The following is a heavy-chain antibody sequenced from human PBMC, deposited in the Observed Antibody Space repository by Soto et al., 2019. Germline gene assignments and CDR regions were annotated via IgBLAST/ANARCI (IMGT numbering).Heavy chain of an antibody. J-gene: IGHJ6*02. CDR2: ISSSSSTI. D-gene: IGHD5-12*01. V-gene: IGHV3-48*02. Sequence: EVQLVESGGGVVQPGGSLRLSCAASGFTFSSYSMNLVRQAPGKVLEWVSYISSSSSTIYYADSLKGRFTISRDNAKNPLYLQKNSLRDENTAVYYCARDPRGGYCGYDSIYYGMDVWGQGTTVTVSS. CDR1: GFTFSSYS. CDR3: ARDPRGGYCGYDSIYYGMDV.